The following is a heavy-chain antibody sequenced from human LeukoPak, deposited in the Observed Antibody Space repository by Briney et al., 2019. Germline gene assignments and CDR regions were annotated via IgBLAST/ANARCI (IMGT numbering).Heavy chain of an antibody. CDR2: ISYDGSNK. Sequence: PGGSLRLSCAASGFTFSSYGMHWVRQAPGKGLEWVAVISYDGSNKYYADSVKGRFTISRDNSKNTLYLQMNSLRAEDTAVYYCAKGLGYYYYYMDVWGKGTTVTVSS. CDR1: GFTFSSYG. J-gene: IGHJ6*03. V-gene: IGHV3-30*18. CDR3: AKGLGYYYYYMDV. D-gene: IGHD3-16*01.